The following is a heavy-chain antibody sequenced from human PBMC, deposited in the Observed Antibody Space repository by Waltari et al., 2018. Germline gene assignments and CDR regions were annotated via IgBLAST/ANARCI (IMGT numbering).Heavy chain of an antibody. Sequence: EEQLVESGGGLVQPGGSLRLSCVASGFTFSAFPLSWVRPAPGKGLAWVSGISQIATNTAYADSVKGRFTVSRDNSKNTVYLQMNRLADDDTAIYFCAGSVRAGADAFDVWGQGTVVTVSS. CDR1: GFTFSAFP. J-gene: IGHJ3*01. D-gene: IGHD6-19*01. V-gene: IGHV3-23*04. CDR3: AGSVRAGADAFDV. CDR2: ISQIATNT.